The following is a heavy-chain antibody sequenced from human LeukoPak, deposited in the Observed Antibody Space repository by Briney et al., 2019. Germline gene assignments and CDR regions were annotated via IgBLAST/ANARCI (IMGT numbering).Heavy chain of an antibody. CDR1: GASFNSDDQY. Sequence: SQTLSLTCTVSGASFNSDDQYWNWPRQSPGKGLEWIGSIYPSGMLYNNPSLESRVTMSRDTSKNQFSLNLNSVTAADTAVYYCAREPTSGREPTSGRPLDYWGQGTLVTVSS. J-gene: IGHJ4*02. CDR3: AREPTSGREPTSGRPLDY. D-gene: IGHD5-12*01. V-gene: IGHV4-31*03. CDR2: IYPSGML.